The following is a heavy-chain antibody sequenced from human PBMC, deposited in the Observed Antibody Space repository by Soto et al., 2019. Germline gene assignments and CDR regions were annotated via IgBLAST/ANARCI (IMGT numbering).Heavy chain of an antibody. CDR3: ATIVGANDY. D-gene: IGHD1-26*01. V-gene: IGHV4-4*07. CDR1: GGSIYTYS. CDR2: IYSSGSA. Sequence: SETLSLTCTVSGGSIYTYSWTWLRQPAGKGLEWIGHIYSSGSANYNPSLKSRVSMSVDTSKNQFSLKLNSVTAADTAVYYFATIVGANDYWGQGALVTVSS. J-gene: IGHJ4*02.